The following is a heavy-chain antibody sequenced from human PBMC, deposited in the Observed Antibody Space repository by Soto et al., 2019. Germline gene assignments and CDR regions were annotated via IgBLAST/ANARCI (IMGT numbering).Heavy chain of an antibody. Sequence: QVQLVESGGGVVQPGRSLRLSCAASGFTFSSYGMHWVRQAPGKGLEWVAVIWYDGSNKYNADSVKGRLTISRDNSKNTLYIQMNSLRAEDTAVYFCAIAHAAVTIAYYPSPPAYWGQGTLVTVSS. J-gene: IGHJ4*02. CDR2: IWYDGSNK. D-gene: IGHD6-13*01. CDR1: GFTFSSYG. V-gene: IGHV3-33*01. CDR3: AIAHAAVTIAYYPSPPAY.